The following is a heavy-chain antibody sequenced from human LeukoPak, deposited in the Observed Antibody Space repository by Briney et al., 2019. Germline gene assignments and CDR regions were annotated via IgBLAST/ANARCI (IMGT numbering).Heavy chain of an antibody. D-gene: IGHD3-22*01. Sequence: GASLRLSCAASGFTFSSYAMSWVRQAPGKGLEWVSAISGSGGSTYYADSVKGRFTISRDNSKNTLYLQMNSLRAEDTAVYYCAKDLGYKTHYYDSSGYQPAFDYWGQGTLVTVSS. V-gene: IGHV3-23*01. J-gene: IGHJ4*02. CDR1: GFTFSSYA. CDR3: AKDLGYKTHYYDSSGYQPAFDY. CDR2: ISGSGGST.